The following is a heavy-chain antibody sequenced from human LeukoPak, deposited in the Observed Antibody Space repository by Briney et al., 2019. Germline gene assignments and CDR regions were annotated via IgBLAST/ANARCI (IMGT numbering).Heavy chain of an antibody. CDR2: ISGSGGAT. V-gene: IGHV3-23*01. CDR3: ARGGKERLYDSRRWLDH. J-gene: IGHJ4*02. D-gene: IGHD3-22*01. CDR1: GFTFRSYA. Sequence: GGSLRLSCAASGFTFRSYAMSWVRQAPGKGLEWVSGISGSGGATYYADSVKGRFTISRDNSKNTLDLQMNSLRAEDTAVYYCARGGKERLYDSRRWLDHWGQGTLVTVSS.